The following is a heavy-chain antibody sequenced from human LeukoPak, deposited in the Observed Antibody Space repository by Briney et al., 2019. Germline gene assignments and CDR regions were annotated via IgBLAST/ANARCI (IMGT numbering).Heavy chain of an antibody. J-gene: IGHJ4*02. CDR1: GGSISSSSYY. D-gene: IGHD6-13*01. Sequence: SETLSLTCTVSGGSISSSSYYWGWIRQPPGEGLEWIGSIYYSGSTYYNPSLKSRVTISVDTSKNQFSLKLSSVTAADTAAYYCASPIAAAGRGGDYWGQGTLVTVSS. CDR2: IYYSGST. V-gene: IGHV4-39*01. CDR3: ASPIAAAGRGGDY.